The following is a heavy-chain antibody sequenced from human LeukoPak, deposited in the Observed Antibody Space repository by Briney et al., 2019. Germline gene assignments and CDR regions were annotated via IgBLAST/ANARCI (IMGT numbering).Heavy chain of an antibody. D-gene: IGHD6-19*01. CDR1: GFSFSSYA. J-gene: IGHJ5*02. Sequence: GRSLRLSCGASGFSFSSYAMHWVRQAPGKGLEWVAVISYDGSNEYYPDSVKGRFTISRDNSKNTLYLQMNSLRAEDTAVYYCARDSSGSYNWFDPWGQGTLVTVSS. V-gene: IGHV3-30*04. CDR3: ARDSSGSYNWFDP. CDR2: ISYDGSNE.